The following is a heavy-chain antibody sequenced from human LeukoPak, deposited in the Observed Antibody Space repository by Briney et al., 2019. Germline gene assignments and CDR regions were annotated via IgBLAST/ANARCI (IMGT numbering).Heavy chain of an antibody. CDR2: IIPIFGTA. CDR1: GGTFSSYA. Sequence: SVKVSCKASGGTFSSYAISWVRQAPGQGLEWMGGIIPIFGTANYAQKFQGRVTITTDESTSTAYMELSSLRSEDTAVHYCARDYYDSSGYYGQFDPWGQGTLVTVSS. CDR3: ARDYYDSSGYYGQFDP. V-gene: IGHV1-69*05. J-gene: IGHJ5*02. D-gene: IGHD3-22*01.